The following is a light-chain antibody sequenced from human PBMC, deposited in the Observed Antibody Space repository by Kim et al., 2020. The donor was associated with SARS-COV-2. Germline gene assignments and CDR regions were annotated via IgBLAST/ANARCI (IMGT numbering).Light chain of an antibody. J-gene: IGKJ1*01. CDR2: NTS. Sequence: DIQMTQSPSTLSASVGDRVTITCRASQRISHWLAWYQQKPGKAPKLLIYNTSSLESGVPSRFSGSGSGTNFTLTISSLQPDDVATYYCRQYYSPSWTFGQGTKVDIK. V-gene: IGKV1-5*03. CDR3: RQYYSPSWT. CDR1: QRISHW.